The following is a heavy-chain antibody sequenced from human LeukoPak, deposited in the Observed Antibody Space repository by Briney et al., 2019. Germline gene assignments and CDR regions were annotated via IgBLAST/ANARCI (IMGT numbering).Heavy chain of an antibody. CDR3: ARGYAYHMNDAFDI. D-gene: IGHD3-16*01. J-gene: IGHJ3*02. Sequence: GGSLRLSCAASGFTFSSYAMSWVRQAPGKGLEWVSAISGSGGSTYYADSVKGRFTISRDNSKNTLYLQIKSLRAEDTAVYHRARGYAYHMNDAFDIWGQGTMVTVSS. V-gene: IGHV3-23*01. CDR2: ISGSGGST. CDR1: GFTFSSYA.